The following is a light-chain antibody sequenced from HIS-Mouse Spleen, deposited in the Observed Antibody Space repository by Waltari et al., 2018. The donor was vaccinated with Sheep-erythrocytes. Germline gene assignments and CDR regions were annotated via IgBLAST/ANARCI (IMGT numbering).Light chain of an antibody. J-gene: IGLJ2*01. Sequence: QSALTQPASVSGSPGQSLTISCTGTSSDVGIYNLVPWYQQHPGKAPKLMIYEGSKRPSGVSNRFSGSKSGNTASLTISGLQAEDEADYYCCSYAGSSTVVFGGGTKLTVL. CDR2: EGS. CDR1: SSDVGIYNL. CDR3: CSYAGSSTVV. V-gene: IGLV2-23*01.